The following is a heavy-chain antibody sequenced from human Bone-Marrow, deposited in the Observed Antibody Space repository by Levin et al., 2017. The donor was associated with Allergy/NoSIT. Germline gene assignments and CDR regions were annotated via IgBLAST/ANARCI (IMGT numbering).Heavy chain of an antibody. CDR2: INHSGRT. V-gene: IGHV4-34*01. D-gene: IGHD3-10*01. CDR3: ARAVVRSTMFTYGYPPRFLYFDY. CDR1: GGSFSGFY. Sequence: SETLSLTCAVYGGSFSGFYWSWIRQPPGKGLEWIGDINHSGRTDYNPSLTSRVSISVDTSRNQFSLKVTSVTAPDTALYSCARAVVRSTMFTYGYPPRFLYFDYWGQGALVTVSS. J-gene: IGHJ4*02.